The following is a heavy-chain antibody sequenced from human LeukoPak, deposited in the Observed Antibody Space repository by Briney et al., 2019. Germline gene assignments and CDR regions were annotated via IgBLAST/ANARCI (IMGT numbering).Heavy chain of an antibody. CDR2: INHSGST. J-gene: IGHJ4*02. V-gene: IGHV4-34*01. CDR3: ARKYDSSGYYDY. D-gene: IGHD3-22*01. Sequence: PSETLSLTCAVYGGSFSGYYWSWIRQPPGKGLEWIGEINHSGSTNYNPSLKSRVTISVDTSKNQFSLKLSSVTVADTAVYYCARKYDSSGYYDYWGQGTLVTVSS. CDR1: GGSFSGYY.